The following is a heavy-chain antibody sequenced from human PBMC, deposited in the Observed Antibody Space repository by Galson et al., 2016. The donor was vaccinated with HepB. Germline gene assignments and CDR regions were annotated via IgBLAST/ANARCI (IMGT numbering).Heavy chain of an antibody. V-gene: IGHV3-7*03. CDR3: VAGAGGRADY. D-gene: IGHD3-16*01. CDR1: GLTFNIQY. J-gene: IGHJ4*02. Sequence: SLRLSCAVSGLTFNIQYMSWVRQAPGKGLEWVANIEKDGSEKNYVDSVKGRFTISRDNAKNSAYLQMNNVRAEDTAIYYCVAGAGGRADYWGQGTLVSVSS. CDR2: IEKDGSEK.